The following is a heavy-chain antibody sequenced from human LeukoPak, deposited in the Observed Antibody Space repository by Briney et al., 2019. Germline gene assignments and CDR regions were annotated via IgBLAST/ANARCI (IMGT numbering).Heavy chain of an antibody. V-gene: IGHV3-30*03. CDR1: GFTFSSYG. CDR2: ISYDESNK. Sequence: QTGGSLRLSCAASGFTFSSYGMHWVRQAPGKGLEWVAVISYDESNKYYADSVKGRFTISRDNSKNTLYLQMNSLRVGDTAVYYCARVATMVRVPLDALDIWGQGAMVSVSS. J-gene: IGHJ3*02. CDR3: ARVATMVRVPLDALDI. D-gene: IGHD3-10*01.